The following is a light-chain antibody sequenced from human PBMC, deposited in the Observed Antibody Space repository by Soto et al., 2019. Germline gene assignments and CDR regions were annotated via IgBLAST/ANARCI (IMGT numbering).Light chain of an antibody. CDR1: QGIGTW. CDR3: QQTNSFAIT. V-gene: IGKV1D-12*01. Sequence: DVQVTQSPSFVSASVGDRVTITCRASQGIGTWLAWYQVKPGKAPNLLIYGATNLQSGVPSRFSGSGLGTHFTLTIFNLQPEDFATYYCQQTNSFAITFGQGTRLDI. CDR2: GAT. J-gene: IGKJ5*01.